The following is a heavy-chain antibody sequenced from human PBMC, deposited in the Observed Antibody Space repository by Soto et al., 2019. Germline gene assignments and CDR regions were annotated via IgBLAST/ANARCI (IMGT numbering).Heavy chain of an antibody. D-gene: IGHD6-25*01. Sequence: QVQLQESGPGLVKPSETLPLTCAVSGGSISNGNWWSWVRQPPGKGPEWIGEIYHSGRTNYNPSLKSRVSISVDTSKNQFSLKLTSVTAADTAIYYCARAAAYCLDSWGQGTLVTVAS. CDR1: GGSISNGNW. CDR2: IYHSGRT. J-gene: IGHJ4*02. CDR3: ARAAAYCLDS. V-gene: IGHV4-4*02.